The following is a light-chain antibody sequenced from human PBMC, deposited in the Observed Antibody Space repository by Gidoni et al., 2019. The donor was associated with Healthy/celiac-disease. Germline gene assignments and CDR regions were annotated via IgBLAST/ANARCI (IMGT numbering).Light chain of an antibody. Sequence: DSQRTQTPSSLSASVGGRVTITCQASQDISNYLNWYQQKPGKAPKLLIYDASNLETGVPSRFSGSGSGTDFTFTISSLQPEDIATYYCQQYDNLPLTFGGGTKVEIK. CDR2: DAS. V-gene: IGKV1-33*01. CDR3: QQYDNLPLT. J-gene: IGKJ4*01. CDR1: QDISNY.